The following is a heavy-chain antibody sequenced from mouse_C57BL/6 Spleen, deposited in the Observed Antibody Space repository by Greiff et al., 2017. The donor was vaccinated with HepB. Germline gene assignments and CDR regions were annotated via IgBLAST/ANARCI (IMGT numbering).Heavy chain of an antibody. CDR3: ARRGIYYGNYDWYFDV. Sequence: EVKLVESGGGLVQPGGSLKLSCAASGFTFSDYYMYWVRQTPEKRLEWVAYISNGGGSTYYPDTVKGRFTISRDNAKNTLYLQMSRLKSEDTAMYYCARRGIYYGNYDWYFDVWGTGTTVTVSS. V-gene: IGHV5-12*01. D-gene: IGHD2-1*01. CDR1: GFTFSDYY. J-gene: IGHJ1*03. CDR2: ISNGGGST.